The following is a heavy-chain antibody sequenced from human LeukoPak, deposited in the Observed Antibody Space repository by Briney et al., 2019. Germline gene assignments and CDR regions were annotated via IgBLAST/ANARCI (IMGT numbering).Heavy chain of an antibody. CDR1: GFTFSSYG. D-gene: IGHD3-10*01. J-gene: IGHJ6*03. Sequence: GGTLRLSCAASGFTFSSYGMSWVRQAPGKGLEWVSAISGSGGSTYYADSVKGRFTISRDNSKNTLYLQMNSLRAEDTAVYYGAKRGAGWFGSSGRYYYYMDVWGKGTTVTISS. V-gene: IGHV3-23*01. CDR3: AKRGAGWFGSSGRYYYYMDV. CDR2: ISGSGGST.